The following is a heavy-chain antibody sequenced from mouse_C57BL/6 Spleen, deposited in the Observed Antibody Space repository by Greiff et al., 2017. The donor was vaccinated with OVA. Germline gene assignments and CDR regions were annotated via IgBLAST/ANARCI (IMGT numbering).Heavy chain of an antibody. J-gene: IGHJ3*01. Sequence: EVQLVESGGGLVKPGGSLKLSCAASGFTFSDYGMHWVRQAPEKGLEWVAYISSGSSTIYYADTVKGRFPISRDNAKNTLFLQMTSLRSEDTAMYYCASPYWFAYWGQGTLVTVSA. V-gene: IGHV5-17*01. CDR2: ISSGSSTI. CDR1: GFTFSDYG. CDR3: ASPYWFAY.